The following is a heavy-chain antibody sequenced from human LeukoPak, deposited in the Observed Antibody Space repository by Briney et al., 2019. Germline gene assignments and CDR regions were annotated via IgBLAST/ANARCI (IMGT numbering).Heavy chain of an antibody. CDR1: GFTFSNHW. Sequence: PGGSLILSCAASGFTFSNHWMSWVRQAPGKGLEWVANLDQDGSEIYYVDSVKGRFTISRDNAKNSLYLQMNSLRAEDTAVYYCARRYYYDSSSDFDSWGQGTLVTVSS. CDR2: LDQDGSEI. V-gene: IGHV3-7*01. J-gene: IGHJ4*02. CDR3: ARRYYYDSSSDFDS. D-gene: IGHD3-22*01.